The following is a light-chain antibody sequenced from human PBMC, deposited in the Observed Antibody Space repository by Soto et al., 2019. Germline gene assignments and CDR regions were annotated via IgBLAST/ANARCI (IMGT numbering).Light chain of an antibody. CDR1: QSVSSN. Sequence: EKVMTQSPATLSASPGERATLSCRASQSVSSNLAWYQQKPGQAPRLLIYGASTRATEIPARFSGTGSGTEFTLTISSLQSEDFAVYYCQQYNNWPRTFS. CDR2: GAS. CDR3: QQYNNWPRT. J-gene: IGKJ1*01. V-gene: IGKV3-15*01.